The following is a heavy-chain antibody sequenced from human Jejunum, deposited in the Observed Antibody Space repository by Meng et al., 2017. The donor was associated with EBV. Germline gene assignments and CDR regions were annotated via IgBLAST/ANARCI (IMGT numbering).Heavy chain of an antibody. Sequence: EVQLVESGGGLVQAGGSLRLSCAASGFTFSDYWMHWVRQAPGKGLVWVSRIKNDGTDPYYADSVKGRFTVSRDNAKNTLYLQMNSLRAEDTAIYYCARGYRDYWGRGTLVTVSS. J-gene: IGHJ4*02. D-gene: IGHD5-18*01. CDR3: ARGYRDY. CDR1: GFTFSDYW. CDR2: IKNDGTDP. V-gene: IGHV3-74*01.